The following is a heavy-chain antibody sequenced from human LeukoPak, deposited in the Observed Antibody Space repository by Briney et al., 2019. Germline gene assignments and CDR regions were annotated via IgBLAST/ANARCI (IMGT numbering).Heavy chain of an antibody. CDR3: ARDDTVISVFDI. J-gene: IGHJ3*02. V-gene: IGHV4-31*11. CDR2: IYHSGST. D-gene: IGHD5-18*01. CDR1: GGSISSGGYS. Sequence: PSQTLSLTCAVSGGSISSGGYSWSWIRQHPGKGLQWIGYIYHSGSTYYNPSLKSRVTISVDTSKNQFSLRVNSVTAADTAVYFCARDDTVISVFDIWGQGTMVTVSS.